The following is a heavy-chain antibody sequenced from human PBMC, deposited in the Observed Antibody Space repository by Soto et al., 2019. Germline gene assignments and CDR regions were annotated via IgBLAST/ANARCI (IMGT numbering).Heavy chain of an antibody. J-gene: IGHJ4*02. D-gene: IGHD4-17*01. V-gene: IGHV5-10-1*01. CDR3: ASHEGYGDYPGY. CDR2: IDPSDSYT. CDR1: GYSFTSYW. Sequence: GESLKISCKGSGYSFTSYWISWVRQMPGKGLEWMGRIDPSDSYTNYSPSFQGHVTISADKSISTAYLQWSSLKASDTAMYYCASHEGYGDYPGYRGQGTLVTVSS.